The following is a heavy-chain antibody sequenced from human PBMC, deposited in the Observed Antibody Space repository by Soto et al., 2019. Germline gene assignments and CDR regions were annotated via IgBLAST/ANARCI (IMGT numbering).Heavy chain of an antibody. V-gene: IGHV3-11*01. CDR1: GVIVIDYY. CDR2: ISSSGSTI. J-gene: IGHJ4*02. D-gene: IGHD3-10*01. Sequence: TAGSLRHSGVACGVIVIDYYMICIRQAPGKGRERGSYISSSGSTIYYADSVKGRFTISRDNAKNSLYLQMNSLRAEDTAVYYCARDPPSYGSGPHWGQGTLVTVSS. CDR3: ARDPPSYGSGPH.